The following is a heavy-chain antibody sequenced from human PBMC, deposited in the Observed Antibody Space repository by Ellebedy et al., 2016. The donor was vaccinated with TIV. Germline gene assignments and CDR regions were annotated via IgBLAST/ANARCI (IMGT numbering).Heavy chain of an antibody. D-gene: IGHD3-3*01. CDR3: ATIRRLEYHFDF. CDR1: GYTFTGYS. CDR2: INTNTGTP. Sequence: ASVKVSCKASGYTFTGYSINWVRQAPGQGLEGMGWINTNTGTPTYGSGFTGRFVFSLDTSVSTAYLQISSLRAEDTAVYYCATIRRLEYHFDFWGQGTLVTVSS. J-gene: IGHJ4*02. V-gene: IGHV7-4-1*02.